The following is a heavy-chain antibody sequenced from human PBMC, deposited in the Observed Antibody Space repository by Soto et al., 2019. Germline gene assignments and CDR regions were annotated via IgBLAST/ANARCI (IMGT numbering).Heavy chain of an antibody. D-gene: IGHD1-26*01. CDR1: AVNFTGLC. V-gene: IGHV3-33*08. J-gene: IGHJ4*02. Sequence: WVPHSHPYAAVAVNFTGLCMHRVRQAPSKGLEWVAVIRFDGSNIYYADSVKGRFTISRDNARNMLYLQMNSLRAEDTAVYYCARDGVGSTAYFGYFDYWGLGTLVTVSS. CDR2: IRFDGSNI. CDR3: ARDGVGSTAYFGYFDY.